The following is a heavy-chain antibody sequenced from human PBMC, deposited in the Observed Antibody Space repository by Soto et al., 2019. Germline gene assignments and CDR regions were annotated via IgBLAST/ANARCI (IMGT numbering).Heavy chain of an antibody. D-gene: IGHD6-13*01. Sequence: SETLSLTCTVSGGSISSSSYYWGWIRQPPGKGLEWIGSIYYSGGTYYNPSLKSRVTISVDTSKNQFSLKLSSVTAADTAVYYCASGIAATRYYYYGMDVWGQGTTVTVSS. V-gene: IGHV4-39*01. J-gene: IGHJ6*02. CDR1: GGSISSSSYY. CDR2: IYYSGGT. CDR3: ASGIAATRYYYYGMDV.